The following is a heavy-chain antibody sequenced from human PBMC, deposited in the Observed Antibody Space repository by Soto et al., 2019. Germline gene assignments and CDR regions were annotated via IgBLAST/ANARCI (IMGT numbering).Heavy chain of an antibody. D-gene: IGHD6-19*01. J-gene: IGHJ6*02. CDR1: GGTFSSYA. V-gene: IGHV1-69*13. Sequence: EASVKVSCKASGGTFSSYAISWVRQAPGQGLEWMGAIIPIFGTANYAQKFQGRVTITADESTSTAYMELSSLRSEDTAVYYCAREEEQWLVRGYGMDVWGQGTTVTVSS. CDR2: IIPIFGTA. CDR3: AREEEQWLVRGYGMDV.